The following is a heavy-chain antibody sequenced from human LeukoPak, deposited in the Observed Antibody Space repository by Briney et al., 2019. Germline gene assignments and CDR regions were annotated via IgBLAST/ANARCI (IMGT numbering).Heavy chain of an antibody. CDR3: ARGYCSGGSCYFEGFDY. J-gene: IGHJ4*02. D-gene: IGHD2-15*01. V-gene: IGHV1-2*04. Sequence: GALVKVSCKASGYTFTGYYMHWVRQAPGQGLEWMGWINPNSGGTNYAQKFQGWVTMTRDTSISTAYMELSRLRSDDTAVYYCARGYCSGGSCYFEGFDYWGQGTLVTVSS. CDR2: INPNSGGT. CDR1: GYTFTGYY.